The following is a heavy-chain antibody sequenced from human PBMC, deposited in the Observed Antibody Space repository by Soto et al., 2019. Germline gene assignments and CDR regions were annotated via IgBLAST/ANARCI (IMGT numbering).Heavy chain of an antibody. CDR2: INVVNGNT. CDR1: GYTFTHYA. D-gene: IGHD2-15*01. J-gene: IGHJ5*02. Sequence: QVQLVQSGAEVKQPGASVKVSCKASGYTFTHYAIHWVRQAPEQRLEWLGWINVVNGNTKYSQRFQGRFTITSDASASTAYMELTSLTSEDTAVYYCARDRVVAVTPENWFDPWGQGTLVTVSS. CDR3: ARDRVVAVTPENWFDP. V-gene: IGHV1-3*01.